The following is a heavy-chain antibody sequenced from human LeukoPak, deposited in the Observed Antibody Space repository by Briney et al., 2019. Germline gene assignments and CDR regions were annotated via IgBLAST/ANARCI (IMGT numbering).Heavy chain of an antibody. CDR1: GGSISSYY. CDR2: VYYSGST. V-gene: IGHV4-59*01. CDR3: ARLGDGYNVKGFRRAFDI. J-gene: IGHJ3*02. Sequence: SETLSLTCTVSGGSISSYYWSWIRQPPGKGLEWIGYVYYSGSTNYNPSLKSRVTISVDTSKNQFSLKLSSVTAADTAVYYCARLGDGYNVKGFRRAFDIWGQGTMVTVSS. D-gene: IGHD5-24*01.